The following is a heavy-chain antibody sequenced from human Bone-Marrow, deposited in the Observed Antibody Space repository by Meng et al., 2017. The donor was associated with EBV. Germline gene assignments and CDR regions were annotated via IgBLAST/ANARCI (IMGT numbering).Heavy chain of an antibody. V-gene: IGHV4-30-2*01. D-gene: IGHD2-2*01. CDR2: IYHSGST. CDR1: GGSISRGGYA. Sequence: QRQLQEAGSGLVKPSRPLSLTCAVSGGSISRGGYAWSWIRQPPGKGLEWIGYIYHSGSTYYNPSLKSRVTISVDRSKNQFSLKLSSVTAADTAVYYCASSDCSSTSCYPRYWGQGTLVTVSS. CDR3: ASSDCSSTSCYPRY. J-gene: IGHJ4*02.